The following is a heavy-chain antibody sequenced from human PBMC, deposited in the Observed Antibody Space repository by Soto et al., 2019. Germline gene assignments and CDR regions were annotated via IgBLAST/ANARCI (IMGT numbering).Heavy chain of an antibody. CDR3: ARDLGYCSGGNWYHTGPFGP. V-gene: IGHV1-18*01. J-gene: IGHJ5*02. CDR1: GYTFNSYG. D-gene: IGHD2-15*01. Sequence: ASVKVSCKESGYTFNSYGIRWVRQAPGQGLEWMGWISAYNGNTNYAQTLQGRANMTTDTSTSPAYMELRSLRSDDTAVDDCARDLGYCSGGNWYHTGPFGPWGQGTLVTVSS. CDR2: ISAYNGNT.